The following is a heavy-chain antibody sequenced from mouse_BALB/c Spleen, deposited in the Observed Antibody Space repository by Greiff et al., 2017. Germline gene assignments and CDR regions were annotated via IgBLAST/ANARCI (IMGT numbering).Heavy chain of an antibody. Sequence: QVQLQQSGAELVRPGSSVKISCKASGYAFSSYWMNWVKQRPGQGLEWIGQIYPGDGDTNYNGKFKGKATLTADKSSSTAYMQLSSLTSEDSAVYFCARVPPNGSSYWYFDVWGAGTTVTVSS. D-gene: IGHD1-1*01. CDR2: IYPGDGDT. CDR3: ARVPPNGSSYWYFDV. V-gene: IGHV1-80*01. CDR1: GYAFSSYW. J-gene: IGHJ1*01.